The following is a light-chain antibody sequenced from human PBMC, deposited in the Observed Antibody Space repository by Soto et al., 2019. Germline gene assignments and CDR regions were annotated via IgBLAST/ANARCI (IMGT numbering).Light chain of an antibody. CDR3: QSYDSSLSGYVV. CDR1: SSNIGAGYD. Sequence: QAVVTQAPSVSGAPGQRVTISCAGGSSNIGAGYDVHWYQQLPGTAPKLLIYGNNNRPSGVPDRFSGSKSGTSTSLAITGLQAEDEADYYCQSYDSSLSGYVVFGGGTKVTVL. CDR2: GNN. J-gene: IGLJ2*01. V-gene: IGLV1-40*01.